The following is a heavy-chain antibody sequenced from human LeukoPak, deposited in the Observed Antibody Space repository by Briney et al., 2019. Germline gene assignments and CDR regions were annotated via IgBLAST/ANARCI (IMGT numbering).Heavy chain of an antibody. CDR2: ISGSGGST. D-gene: IGHD3-3*01. Sequence: GESLRLSCAASGFTFSSYAMSWVRQAPGKGLEWVSAISGSGGSTYYADSVKGRFTISRDNSKNTLYLQMNSLRAEDTAVYYCAKISAIFGVVHTYWGQGTLVTVSS. J-gene: IGHJ4*02. CDR1: GFTFSSYA. CDR3: AKISAIFGVVHTY. V-gene: IGHV3-23*01.